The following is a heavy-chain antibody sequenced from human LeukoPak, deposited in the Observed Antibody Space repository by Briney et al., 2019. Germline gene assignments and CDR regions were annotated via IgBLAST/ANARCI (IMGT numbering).Heavy chain of an antibody. Sequence: GASVKVSCKASGYTFTGYYMHWVRQAPGQGLEWMGWMNPNSGGTNYAQKFQGRVTMTRDTSISTAYMELSRLRSDDTAVYYCARDESSPISSSWYGTYDYWGQGTLVTVSS. D-gene: IGHD6-13*01. J-gene: IGHJ4*02. CDR3: ARDESSPISSSWYGTYDY. CDR2: MNPNSGGT. V-gene: IGHV1-2*02. CDR1: GYTFTGYY.